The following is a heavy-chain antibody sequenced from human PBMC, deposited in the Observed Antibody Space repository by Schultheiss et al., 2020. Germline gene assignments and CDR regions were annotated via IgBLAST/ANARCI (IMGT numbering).Heavy chain of an antibody. CDR3: ASLGGRDGYNYAFDI. V-gene: IGHV1-46*01. CDR1: GYTFTRHG. J-gene: IGHJ3*02. Sequence: ASVKVSCKASGYTFTRHGISWVRQAPGQGLEWMGIINPSGGSTSYAQKFQGRVTMTRDTSTSTVYMELSSLRSEDTAVYYCASLGGRDGYNYAFDIWGQGTMVTVSS. CDR2: INPSGGST. D-gene: IGHD5-24*01.